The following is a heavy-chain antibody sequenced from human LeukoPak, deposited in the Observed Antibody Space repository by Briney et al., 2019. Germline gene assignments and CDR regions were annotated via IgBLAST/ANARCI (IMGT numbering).Heavy chain of an antibody. Sequence: GGSLRLSCAASGFTFSSYWMSWVRQAPGKGLEWVANIKQDGSEKYYVDSVKGRFTIARDNAKNSLYLQMNSLRAEDTAVYYCAGGAYYYYYGMDVCGQGTTVTVSS. CDR2: IKQDGSEK. CDR1: GFTFSSYW. CDR3: AGGAYYYYYGMDV. V-gene: IGHV3-7*01. J-gene: IGHJ6*02.